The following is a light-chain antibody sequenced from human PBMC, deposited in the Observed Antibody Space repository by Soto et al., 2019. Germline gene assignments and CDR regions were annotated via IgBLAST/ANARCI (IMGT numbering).Light chain of an antibody. CDR1: HSISVW. J-gene: IGKJ2*01. CDR3: QQDYTYPYT. CDR2: QAS. V-gene: IGKV1-5*03. Sequence: DIQMTQSPSTLSSSVGDRVTITCRASHSISVWLAWYQQKPGKAPKLLIYQASTLESGVPSRFSGRGSGTEFTLTISSRQPDDFATYYCQQDYTYPYTFXQGTKVDIK.